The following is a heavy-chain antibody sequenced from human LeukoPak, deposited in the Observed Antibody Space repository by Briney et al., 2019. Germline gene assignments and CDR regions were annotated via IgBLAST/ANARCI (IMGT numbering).Heavy chain of an antibody. V-gene: IGHV1-2*02. CDR2: INPNSGGT. D-gene: IGHD4-23*01. CDR1: GYTFTGYY. Sequence: ASVKVSCKASGYTFTGYYIHWVRQAPGQGLEWMGWINPNSGGTNYAQKFQGRVTMTRDTSISTAYMELSRLRSDDTAVYYCARVSRYGGNPFDYWGQGTLVTVSS. J-gene: IGHJ4*02. CDR3: ARVSRYGGNPFDY.